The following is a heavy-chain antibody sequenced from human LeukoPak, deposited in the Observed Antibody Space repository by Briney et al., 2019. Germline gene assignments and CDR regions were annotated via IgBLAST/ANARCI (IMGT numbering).Heavy chain of an antibody. Sequence: GGSLRLSCAASGFDFSTYSMHWVRRAPGRGLEWLSYIDSSSSTIYYADSVKGRFTISRDNAKNSLYLQMNSLRAEDTAVYYCAKDSIHTAFGYYFDYWGQGTLVTVSS. V-gene: IGHV3-48*01. D-gene: IGHD5-18*01. CDR3: AKDSIHTAFGYYFDY. J-gene: IGHJ4*02. CDR1: GFDFSTYS. CDR2: IDSSSSTI.